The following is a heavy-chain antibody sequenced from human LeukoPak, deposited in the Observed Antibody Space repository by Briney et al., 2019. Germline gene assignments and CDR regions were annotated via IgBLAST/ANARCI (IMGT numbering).Heavy chain of an antibody. Sequence: PGGSLRLSCAASGFTFSSSGMHWVRQAPGKGLEWVSTVSHDGSKRYYGDSVRGRFIISRDNSRDTVHLQMNSLRGEDTAVYFCAKDTPSPNSGFYHYWGQGTPVTVSS. CDR2: VSHDGSKR. CDR1: GFTFSSSG. J-gene: IGHJ4*02. D-gene: IGHD1-26*01. CDR3: AKDTPSPNSGFYHY. V-gene: IGHV3-30*18.